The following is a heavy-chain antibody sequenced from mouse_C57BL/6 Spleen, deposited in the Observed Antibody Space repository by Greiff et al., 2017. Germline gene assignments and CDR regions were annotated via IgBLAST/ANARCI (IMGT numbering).Heavy chain of an antibody. CDR2: IHPNSGST. CDR3: ERDYDYGYFDV. CDR1: GYTFTSYW. V-gene: IGHV1-64*01. D-gene: IGHD2-4*01. J-gene: IGHJ1*03. Sequence: VQLQQSGAELVKPGASVKLSCKASGYTFTSYWMHWVKQRPGQGLEWIGMIHPNSGSTNYNEKFKSKATLTVDKSSSTAYMQLSSLTSEDSAVYDCERDYDYGYFDVWGTGTTVTVSS.